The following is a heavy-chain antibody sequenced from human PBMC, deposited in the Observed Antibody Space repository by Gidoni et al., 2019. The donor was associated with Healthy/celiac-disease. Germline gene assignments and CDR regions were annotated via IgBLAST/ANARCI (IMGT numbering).Heavy chain of an antibody. CDR2: ISAYNGKT. CDR1: GYTFTSHG. J-gene: IGHJ6*02. D-gene: IGHD2-2*02. CDR3: ARDGYCSSTSCYTLVYYYYGMDV. V-gene: IGHV1-18*01. Sequence: QVQLVQSGAEVKKPGASVNVSCKASGYTFTSHGISWVRQAPGQGLEWMGWISAYNGKTNYAQKLQGRVTMTTDTSTSTAYMELRSLRSDDTAVYYCARDGYCSSTSCYTLVYYYYGMDVWGQGTTVTVSS.